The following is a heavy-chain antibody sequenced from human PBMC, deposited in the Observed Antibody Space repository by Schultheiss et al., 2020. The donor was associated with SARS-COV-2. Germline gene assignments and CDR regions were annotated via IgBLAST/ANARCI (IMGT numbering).Heavy chain of an antibody. Sequence: GGSLRLSCAASGFTFSSYAMHWVRQAPGKGLEWVAVMSYDGSNKYYADSVKGRFTISRDNAKNSAYLQMSSLRVEDTAVYYCAWPTRRPLHWGQGTLVTVSS. CDR2: MSYDGSNK. D-gene: IGHD6-6*01. CDR3: AWPTRRPLH. J-gene: IGHJ4*02. V-gene: IGHV3-30*07. CDR1: GFTFSSYA.